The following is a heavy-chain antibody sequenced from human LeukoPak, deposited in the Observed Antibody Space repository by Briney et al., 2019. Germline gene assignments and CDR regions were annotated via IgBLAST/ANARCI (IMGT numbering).Heavy chain of an antibody. D-gene: IGHD5-12*01. CDR1: GGSFSGYY. J-gene: IGHJ3*02. V-gene: IGHV4-34*01. CDR3: ARAGLRDAFDI. CDR2: INHSGST. Sequence: SSETLSLTCAVYGGSFSGYYWSWIRQPPGKGPEWIGEINHSGSTNYNPSPKSRVTISVDTSKNQFSLKLSSVTAADTAVYYCARAGLRDAFDIWGQGTMVTVSS.